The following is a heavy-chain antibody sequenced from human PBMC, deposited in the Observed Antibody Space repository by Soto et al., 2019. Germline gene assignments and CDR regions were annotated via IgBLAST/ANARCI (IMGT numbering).Heavy chain of an antibody. J-gene: IGHJ4*02. Sequence: LRLSCAASGFTFSSYAMHWVRQAPGKGLEWVAVISYDGSNKYYADSVKGRFTVSRDNSKNTLYLQMNSLRAEDTAVHYCARDEGWLQLSFSLDYWGQGTLVTVSS. V-gene: IGHV3-30-3*01. CDR3: ARDEGWLQLSFSLDY. D-gene: IGHD5-12*01. CDR1: GFTFSSYA. CDR2: ISYDGSNK.